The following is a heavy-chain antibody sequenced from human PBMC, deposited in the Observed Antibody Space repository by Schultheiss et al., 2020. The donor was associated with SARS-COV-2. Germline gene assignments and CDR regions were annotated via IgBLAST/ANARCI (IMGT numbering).Heavy chain of an antibody. Sequence: SETLSLTCAVYGGSFSGYYWSWIRQPAGKGLEWIGRIYTSGSTNYNPSLKSRVTMSVDTSKNQFSLKLSSVTAADTAVYYCARENLNYYDSSGYYYYYYGMDVWGQGTTVTVSS. CDR3: ARENLNYYDSSGYYYYYYGMDV. J-gene: IGHJ6*02. CDR2: IYTSGST. CDR1: GGSFSGYY. D-gene: IGHD3-22*01. V-gene: IGHV4-4*07.